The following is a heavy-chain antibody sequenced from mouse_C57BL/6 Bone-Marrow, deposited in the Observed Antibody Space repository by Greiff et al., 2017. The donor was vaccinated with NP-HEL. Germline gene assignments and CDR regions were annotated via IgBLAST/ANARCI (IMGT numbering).Heavy chain of an antibody. Sequence: QVQLKESGPGLVQPSQSLSITCTVSGFSLTSYGVHWVRQSPGKGLEWLGEIWSGGSTDYNAAFISRLSISKDNSTSQVFFKMNSLQADDTAIYYCARLTGHPWFAYWGQGTLVTVSA. CDR2: IWSGGST. V-gene: IGHV2-2*01. D-gene: IGHD4-1*01. CDR3: ARLTGHPWFAY. CDR1: GFSLTSYG. J-gene: IGHJ3*01.